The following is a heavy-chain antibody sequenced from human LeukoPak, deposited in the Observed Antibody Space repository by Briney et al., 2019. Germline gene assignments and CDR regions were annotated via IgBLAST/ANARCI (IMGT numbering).Heavy chain of an antibody. CDR2: IYYSGST. CDR3: ARVAGLSVGY. CDR1: GGSISSSSYY. J-gene: IGHJ4*02. V-gene: IGHV4-39*07. D-gene: IGHD3-16*02. Sequence: PSETLSLTCTVSGGSISSSSYYWGWIRQPPGKGLGWIGSIYYSGSTYYNPSLKSRVTISVDTSKNLFSLKLSSVTAADTAVYYCARVAGLSVGYWGQGTLVTVSS.